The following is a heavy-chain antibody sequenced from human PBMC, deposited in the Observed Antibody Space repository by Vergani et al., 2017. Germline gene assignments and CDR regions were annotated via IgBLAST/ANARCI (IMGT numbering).Heavy chain of an antibody. CDR1: GYTFTTYW. J-gene: IGHJ5*02. Sequence: EVQLVQSGAEVKKPGESLKISCKGSGYTFTTYWIGWVRQMPGKGLEWMGISYPGDSNTRYSPSFQGQVTISADKSISTAYLQWSSLKASDTAMYYCARQGGKPSSGGENNWCDPWGQGTLVTVSS. V-gene: IGHV5-51*01. D-gene: IGHD1-14*01. CDR2: SYPGDSNT. CDR3: ARQGGKPSSGGENNWCDP.